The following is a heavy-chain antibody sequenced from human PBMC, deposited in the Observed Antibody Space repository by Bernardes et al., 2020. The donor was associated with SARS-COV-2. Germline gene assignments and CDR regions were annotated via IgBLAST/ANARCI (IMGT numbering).Heavy chain of an antibody. V-gene: IGHV1-8*01. Sequence: ASVKVSCKASGYTFTSYDINWVRQATGQGLEWMGWMNPNSGNTGYAQKFQGRVTMTRNTSISTAYMELSSLRSEDTAVYYCAREASGFDYYYYYYGMDVWGQGTTVTVSS. J-gene: IGHJ6*02. CDR2: MNPNSGNT. D-gene: IGHD6-19*01. CDR1: GYTFTSYD. CDR3: AREASGFDYYYYYYGMDV.